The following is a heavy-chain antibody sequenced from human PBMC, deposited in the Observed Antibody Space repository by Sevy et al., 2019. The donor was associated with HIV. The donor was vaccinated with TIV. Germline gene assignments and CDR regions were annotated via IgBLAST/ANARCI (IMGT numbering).Heavy chain of an antibody. Sequence: SETLSLTCAVSGYSISSGYYWGWIRQPPGKGLEWIGSIYHSGSTYYNPSLKSRVTISVDTSKNQFSLKLSSVTAADTAVYYCARDSSSWPRLTDYWGQRTLVTVSS. CDR3: ARDSSSWPRLTDY. V-gene: IGHV4-38-2*02. CDR2: IYHSGST. J-gene: IGHJ4*02. CDR1: GYSISSGYY. D-gene: IGHD6-13*01.